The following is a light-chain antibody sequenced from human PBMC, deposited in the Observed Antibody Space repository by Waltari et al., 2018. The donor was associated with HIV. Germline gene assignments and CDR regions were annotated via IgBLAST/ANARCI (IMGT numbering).Light chain of an antibody. J-gene: IGLJ2*01. CDR1: NIGSKS. Sequence: SYVLTQPPSVSVAPGQTARITCGGNNIGSKSVHWYQQRPGPAPVLVIYEDSDRPSGIPERCSGSNSGNTATLTISRVEAGDEADYYCQVWDTSSDHPGVVFGGGTKLTVL. CDR2: EDS. V-gene: IGLV3-21*02. CDR3: QVWDTSSDHPGVV.